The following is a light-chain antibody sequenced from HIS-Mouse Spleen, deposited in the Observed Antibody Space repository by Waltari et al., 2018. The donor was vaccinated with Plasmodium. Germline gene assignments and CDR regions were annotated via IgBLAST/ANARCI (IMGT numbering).Light chain of an antibody. V-gene: IGLV2-14*03. CDR2: DVS. J-gene: IGLJ2*01. CDR1: SSDVGGYNY. CDR3: SSYTSSSTLV. Sequence: QSALTQPASVSGSPGQSITISCTGTSSDVGGYNYVSCYQQPPGKAPKLMIYDVSNRPAGGANRFSGSKSGNTASLTISGLQAEDEADYYCSSYTSSSTLVFGGGTKLTVL.